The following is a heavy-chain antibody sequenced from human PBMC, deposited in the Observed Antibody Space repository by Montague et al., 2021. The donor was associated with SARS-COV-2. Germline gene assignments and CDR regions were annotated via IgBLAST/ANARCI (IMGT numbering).Heavy chain of an antibody. CDR2: TYYRSKWNN. D-gene: IGHD3-10*01. Sequence: CAISGDSVSSNTAAWNWIRQSPSRGLEWLGRTYYRSKWNNDYAVSVKSRMTIIAAASENQFSLQLNSVTPEDTAVYYCARDLAGYYGSGSYGGMDVWGQGTTVTVSS. CDR3: ARDLAGYYGSGSYGGMDV. J-gene: IGHJ6*02. CDR1: GDSVSSNTAA. V-gene: IGHV6-1*01.